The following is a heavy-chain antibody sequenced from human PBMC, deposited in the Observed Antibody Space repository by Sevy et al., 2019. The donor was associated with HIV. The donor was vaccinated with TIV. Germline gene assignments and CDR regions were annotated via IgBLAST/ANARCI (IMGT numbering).Heavy chain of an antibody. D-gene: IGHD3-3*01. J-gene: IGHJ6*03. CDR2: IKSKTDGGTT. Sequence: GGSLRLSCAASGFTFSNAWMSWVRQAPGKGLEWVGRIKSKTDGGTTDYAAPVKGRFTISRDDSKNTRYLQMNSLKTEDTAVYYCTTGGSNYDFWSGYYKNDYYYYYMDVWGKGTTVTVSS. V-gene: IGHV3-15*01. CDR3: TTGGSNYDFWSGYYKNDYYYYYMDV. CDR1: GFTFSNAW.